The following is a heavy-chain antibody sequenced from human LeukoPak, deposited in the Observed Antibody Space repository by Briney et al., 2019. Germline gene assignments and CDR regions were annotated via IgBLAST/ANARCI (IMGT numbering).Heavy chain of an antibody. V-gene: IGHV3-23*01. Sequence: PGGSLRLSCAASGFTFSTYAMSWVRQAPGKGLEWVSVISDSGGRTYYADSVKGRFTISRDNSKNTLYLQMNSLRVEDTAVYYCAYDRSYSWFDPWGQGTLVTVSS. CDR3: AYDRSYSWFDP. J-gene: IGHJ5*02. CDR2: ISDSGGRT. CDR1: GFTFSTYA. D-gene: IGHD1-26*01.